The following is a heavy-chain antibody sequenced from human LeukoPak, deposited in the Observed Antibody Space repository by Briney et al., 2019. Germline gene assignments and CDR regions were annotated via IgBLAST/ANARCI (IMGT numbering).Heavy chain of an antibody. D-gene: IGHD3-16*01. CDR3: ARHRFGHLFDY. CDR2: VYHTGHT. J-gene: IGHJ4*02. V-gene: IGHV4-59*01. CDR1: GGSISSYY. Sequence: PSETLSLTCTVSGGSISSYYWSWIRQPPGKGLEWIGYVYHTGHTHYSPSLKSRVTVSPDTSRNQVSLILSSVTAADTAVYYCARHRFGHLFDYWGRGTLVFVSS.